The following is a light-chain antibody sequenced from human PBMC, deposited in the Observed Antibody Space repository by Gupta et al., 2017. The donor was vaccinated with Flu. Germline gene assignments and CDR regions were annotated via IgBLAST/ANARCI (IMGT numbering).Light chain of an antibody. CDR1: QTVSSNY. Sequence: EIVLTQSPATLSLSPGERATLSCGASQTVSSNYLAWYQQKPGLAPRLIIYDASTRATGIPDRFSVSGSATDFTLTISVLEPEDFAVYYCQQYAESPPFTFGQGTRLDIK. J-gene: IGKJ2*01. V-gene: IGKV3D-20*01. CDR3: QQYAESPPFT. CDR2: DAS.